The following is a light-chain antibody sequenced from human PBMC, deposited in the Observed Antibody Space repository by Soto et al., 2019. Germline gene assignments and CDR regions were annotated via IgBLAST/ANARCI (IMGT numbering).Light chain of an antibody. CDR3: AAWDDSLNGYG. V-gene: IGLV1-44*01. CDR2: GSD. CDR1: SSNIGSKT. Sequence: QSVLTQPPSASGTPGQRVTISCSGSSSNIGSKTVNWYQQLPGTAPKLLIYGSDQRPSGVPDRFSGSKSGTSASLAISGLQSEDEADYYCAAWDDSLNGYGFGTGTKVTVL. J-gene: IGLJ1*01.